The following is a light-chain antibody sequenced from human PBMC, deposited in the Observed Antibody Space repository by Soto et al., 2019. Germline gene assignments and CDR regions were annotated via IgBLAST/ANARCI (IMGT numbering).Light chain of an antibody. V-gene: IGKV3-20*01. J-gene: IGKJ1*01. CDR2: DAS. CDR1: QSVSSNY. CDR3: QQYGSSPQT. Sequence: EIVRTQSPATLSVSPGERATLSCRASQSVSSNYLAWYQQKPGQAPRLLIYDASQRAAGVPTRFSGGGSGTDFTLTISRLEPEDFAVYSCQQYGSSPQTFGQGTKVDIK.